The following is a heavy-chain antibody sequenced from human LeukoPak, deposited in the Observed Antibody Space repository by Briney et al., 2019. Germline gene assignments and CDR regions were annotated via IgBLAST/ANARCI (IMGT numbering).Heavy chain of an antibody. CDR2: VYHSGST. Sequence: SETLSLNCDVSGDSITNGDYWAWIRQSPGKGLEWIGSVYHSGSTHYNPSLKSRLIISVDTSKNQFSLNLNTLTAADTAIYYCARNVSRADVVISANSPSNWFDPWGQGVLVIVSS. D-gene: IGHD2-2*01. J-gene: IGHJ5*02. CDR3: ARNVSRADVVISANSPSNWFDP. CDR1: GDSITNGDY. V-gene: IGHV4-38-2*01.